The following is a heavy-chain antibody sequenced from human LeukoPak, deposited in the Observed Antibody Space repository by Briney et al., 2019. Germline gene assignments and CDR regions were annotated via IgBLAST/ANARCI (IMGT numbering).Heavy chain of an antibody. D-gene: IGHD1-26*01. V-gene: IGHV1-2*02. CDR3: VRVHDSGSAGGF. CDR1: GYTFIGYY. CDR2: INPNTGDT. J-gene: IGHJ4*02. Sequence: ASVKVSCKASGYTFIGYYMHWIRQAPGQGLEWMGWINPNTGDTHYAQKFQGRVSMTRDMSITTAYMELNSLMSDDTAVVYCVRVHDSGSAGGFWGQGTPVTVSS.